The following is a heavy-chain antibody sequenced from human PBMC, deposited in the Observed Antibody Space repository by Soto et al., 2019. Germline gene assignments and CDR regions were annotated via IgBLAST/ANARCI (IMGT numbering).Heavy chain of an antibody. CDR2: IYCSGST. CDR1: RGSIRRYY. J-gene: IGHJ3*02. V-gene: IGHV4-59*01. D-gene: IGHD6-19*01. CDR3: ASYSSGWYDAFEI. Sequence: SETLSLTCTVTRGSIRRYYWSWIRQPPGKGLEWIGHIYCSGSTNYNPSLKSRVTISVDTYKKKFSLKLSSVIAAETAVDYCASYSSGWYDAFEIWGQGTMGTVSS.